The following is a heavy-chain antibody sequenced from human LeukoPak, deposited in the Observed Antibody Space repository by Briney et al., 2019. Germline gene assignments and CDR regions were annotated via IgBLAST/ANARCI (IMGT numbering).Heavy chain of an antibody. CDR1: GYTFTSYD. CDR2: MNPNSGNT. V-gene: IGHV1-8*03. CDR3: ARDAPQTSGYLS. J-gene: IGHJ5*02. D-gene: IGHD2-2*01. Sequence: ASVKVSCKASGYTFTSYDINWVRQATGQGLEWMGWMNPNSGNTGYAQKFQGRVTITRNTSISTAYMELSSLRSEDTAVYYCARDAPQTSGYLSWGQGTLVTVSS.